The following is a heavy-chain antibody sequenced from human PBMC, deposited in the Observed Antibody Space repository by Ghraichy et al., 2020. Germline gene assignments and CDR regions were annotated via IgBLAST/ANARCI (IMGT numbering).Heavy chain of an antibody. CDR1: GFKFRNYS. CDR3: ARGPQLGLTERTY. D-gene: IGHD1-1*01. CDR2: ISSSGGVI. J-gene: IGHJ4*02. V-gene: IGHV3-48*03. Sequence: GESLNISCAASGFKFRNYSMNWVRQAPGRGLEWVSYISSSGGVIYYADPVKGRFTISRDNTKNSLYLEINSLRVDDTAMYYCARGPQLGLTERTYWGQGTLVTVSS.